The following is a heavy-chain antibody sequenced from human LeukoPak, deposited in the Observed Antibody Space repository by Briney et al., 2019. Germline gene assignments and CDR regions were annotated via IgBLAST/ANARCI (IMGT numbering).Heavy chain of an antibody. Sequence: PGGSLRLSCAASGFTFSSYGMHWVRQAPGKGLEWVAVIWYDGSNKYYADSVKGRFTISRDNSKNTLYLQMNSLRAEDTAVYYCARDVPLSGGFDYWGQGTLVTVSS. J-gene: IGHJ4*02. CDR2: IWYDGSNK. CDR1: GFTFSSYG. V-gene: IGHV3-33*01. D-gene: IGHD2-15*01. CDR3: ARDVPLSGGFDY.